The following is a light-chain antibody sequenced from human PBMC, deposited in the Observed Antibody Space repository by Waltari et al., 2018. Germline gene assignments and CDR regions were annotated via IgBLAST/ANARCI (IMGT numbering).Light chain of an antibody. CDR2: QVS. V-gene: IGLV2-8*01. CDR1: SADAGGYHY. Sequence: QSALTQPPSASGSPGQSVTISCTGTSADAGGYHYVSWYQQHPGKAPKFLIYQVSNRPSGVPDRFSGSKSGNTASLTVSGLQAEDEADYYCSSFAGSNAVLFGGGTKLTVL. CDR3: SSFAGSNAVL. J-gene: IGLJ2*01.